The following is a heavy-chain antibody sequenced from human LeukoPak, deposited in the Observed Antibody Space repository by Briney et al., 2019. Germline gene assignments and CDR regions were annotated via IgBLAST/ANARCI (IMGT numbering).Heavy chain of an antibody. V-gene: IGHV1-46*01. CDR1: GYTFTSYY. D-gene: IGHD1-26*01. J-gene: IGHJ4*02. Sequence: ASVKVSCKASGYTFTSYYMHWVRQAPGQGLEWMGIINPSGGSTSYAQKFQGRVTMTRDTSISTAYMELSRLRSDDTAVYYCARGGVGATGFDYWGQGTLVTVSS. CDR2: INPSGGST. CDR3: ARGGVGATGFDY.